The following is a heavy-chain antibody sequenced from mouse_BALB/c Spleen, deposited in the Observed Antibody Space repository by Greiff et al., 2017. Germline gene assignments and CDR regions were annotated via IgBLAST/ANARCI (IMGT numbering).Heavy chain of an antibody. CDR3: ARRGSFYAMDY. Sequence: QVQLQQSGAELVRPGTSVKISCKASGYTFTNYWLGWVKQRPGHGLEWIGDIYPGGGYTNYNEKFKGKATLTADTASSTAYMQLSSLTSEDSAVYFCARRGSFYAMDYWGQGTSVTVSS. CDR2: IYPGGGYT. J-gene: IGHJ4*01. CDR1: GYTFTNYW. V-gene: IGHV1-63*02.